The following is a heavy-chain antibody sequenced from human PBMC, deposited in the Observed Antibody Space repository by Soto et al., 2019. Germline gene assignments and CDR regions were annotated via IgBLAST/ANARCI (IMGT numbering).Heavy chain of an antibody. Sequence: PSETLSLTCAVSVASISRGNWWSWVRRPPEKGLGGVGEVCHGGSANYNPSLKSRVTISVDKSLNQFSLKLRSVTAADTALYYCARGYCNGDTCCPAFDEGGQGTLVTVSS. V-gene: IGHV4-4*02. J-gene: IGHJ1*01. CDR2: VCHGGSA. CDR3: ARGYCNGDTCCPAFDE. CDR1: VASISRGNW. D-gene: IGHD2-15*01.